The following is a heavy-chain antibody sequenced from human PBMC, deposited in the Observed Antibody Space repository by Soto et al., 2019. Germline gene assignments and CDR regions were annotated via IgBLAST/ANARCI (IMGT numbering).Heavy chain of an antibody. CDR2: IYYSGST. V-gene: IGHV4-31*08. Sequence: PSETLSLTCTVSGGSISSGGYYWSWIRQHPGKGLEWIGYIYYSGSTYYNPSLKSRVTISVDTSKNQFSLKLSSVTAADTAVYYCAFSRTGGYYINWGQGTLVTVSS. CDR1: GGSISSGGYY. J-gene: IGHJ4*02. CDR3: AFSRTGGYYIN. D-gene: IGHD3-3*01.